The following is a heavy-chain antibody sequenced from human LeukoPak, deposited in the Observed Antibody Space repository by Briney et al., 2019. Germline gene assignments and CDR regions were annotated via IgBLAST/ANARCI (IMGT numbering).Heavy chain of an antibody. V-gene: IGHV3-21*01. D-gene: IGHD4-23*01. J-gene: IGHJ4*02. Sequence: GGSLRLSCAAPGFIFSSYSMNWVRQVPGKGLEWVSSISTSSSYIDYADSVKGRFTISRDNAKNSLYLQMNSLRAEDTAVYYCAREYGGFDYWGQGTLVTVSS. CDR2: ISTSSSYI. CDR1: GFIFSSYS. CDR3: AREYGGFDY.